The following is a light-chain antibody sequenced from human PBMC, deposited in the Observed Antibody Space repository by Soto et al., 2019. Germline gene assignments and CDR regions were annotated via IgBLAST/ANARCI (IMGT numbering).Light chain of an antibody. Sequence: DIQMTQSPSSLSASVGDRVTITCRASQSITTYLNWYQHKPGKAPELLIYTASSLQSGVPSRFSGTGSGTDSTLTISSLHPEDAAVYYCQHFFSPPFPFGQGTKVDIK. V-gene: IGKV1-39*01. J-gene: IGKJ2*01. CDR3: QHFFSPPFP. CDR1: QSITTY. CDR2: TAS.